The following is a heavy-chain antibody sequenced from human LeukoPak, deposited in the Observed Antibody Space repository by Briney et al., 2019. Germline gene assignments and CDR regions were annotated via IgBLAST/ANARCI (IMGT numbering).Heavy chain of an antibody. CDR1: GGSISSYY. J-gene: IGHJ6*03. V-gene: IGHV4-59*01. Sequence: SETLSLTCTVSGGSISSYYWSWIRQPPGRGLEWIGYIYYSGGTNYNPSLKSRVTISVDTSKNQFSLKLSSVTAADTAVYYCARAYYYYYMDVWGKGTTVTVSS. CDR2: IYYSGGT. CDR3: ARAYYYYYMDV.